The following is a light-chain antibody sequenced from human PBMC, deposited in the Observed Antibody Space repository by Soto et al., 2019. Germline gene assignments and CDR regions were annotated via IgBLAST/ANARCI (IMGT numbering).Light chain of an antibody. CDR2: WAS. CDR1: RSVLYTSNNKNY. V-gene: IGKV4-1*01. J-gene: IGKJ2*01. CDR3: QQYYSAPYT. Sequence: DIVMTQSPDSLAVSLGERATIKCKSSRSVLYTSNNKNYLAWYQQKPGQPPKLLIYWASTRESGVPERFSGSGSGTDFTLTISSLQAEDVAVYYCQQYYSAPYTFGRGTKLEIK.